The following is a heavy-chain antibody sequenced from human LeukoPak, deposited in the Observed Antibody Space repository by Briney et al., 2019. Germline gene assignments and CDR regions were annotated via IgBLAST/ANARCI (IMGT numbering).Heavy chain of an antibody. J-gene: IGHJ6*03. CDR1: GFTFTDYY. CDR2: ISSSGSTI. D-gene: IGHD4-17*01. CDR3: AKHQRVTRGPYYYYMDV. V-gene: IGHV3-11*01. Sequence: GGSLRLSCAASGFTFTDYYMSWIRQAPGKGLEWLSYISSSGSTIYYADSVKGRFTISRDNAKNSLYLQMNSLRAEDTAVYYCAKHQRVTRGPYYYYMDVWGKGTTVTVSS.